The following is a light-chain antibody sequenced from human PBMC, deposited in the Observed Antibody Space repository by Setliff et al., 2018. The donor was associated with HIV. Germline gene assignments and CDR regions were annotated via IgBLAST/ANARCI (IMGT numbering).Light chain of an antibody. CDR2: QDS. CDR1: KLGDKY. J-gene: IGLJ1*01. Sequence: SYELTQPPSVSVSPGQTASITCSGDKLGDKYACWYQQKPGQSPVLVIYQDSKRPSGVPERFSGSNSGNTATLTISRVEAGDEADYYCQVWDSSSDHHVFGTGTKVTVL. CDR3: QVWDSSSDHHV. V-gene: IGLV3-1*01.